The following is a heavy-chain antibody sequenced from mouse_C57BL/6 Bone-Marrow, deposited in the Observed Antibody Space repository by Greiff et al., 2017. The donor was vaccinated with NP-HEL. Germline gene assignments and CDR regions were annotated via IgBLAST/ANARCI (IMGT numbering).Heavy chain of an antibody. V-gene: IGHV14-4*01. D-gene: IGHD1-2*01. CDR2: IDPENGDT. Sequence: DVKLVESGAELVRPGASVKLYCTASGFNIKDDYMHWVKQRPEQGLEWIGWIDPENGDTEYASKYQGKATITADTSSNTAYLQLSSLTSEDTAVYYCTTGLRLWFAYWGQGTLVTVSA. J-gene: IGHJ3*01. CDR1: GFNIKDDY. CDR3: TTGLRLWFAY.